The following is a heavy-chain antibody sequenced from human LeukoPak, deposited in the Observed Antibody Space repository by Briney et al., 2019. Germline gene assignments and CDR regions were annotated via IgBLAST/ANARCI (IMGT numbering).Heavy chain of an antibody. D-gene: IGHD3-10*01. J-gene: IGHJ4*02. Sequence: TPSETLSLTCAVYGGSFSGYYWSWIRQPPGKGLQWVGEINHSGSTNFNPSLKSRVTLSVDTSKNQFSLRLSSVTAADTAVYFCARGYINGDLTSKYYFDYWGQGTLVTVSS. V-gene: IGHV4-34*01. CDR2: INHSGST. CDR3: ARGYINGDLTSKYYFDY. CDR1: GGSFSGYY.